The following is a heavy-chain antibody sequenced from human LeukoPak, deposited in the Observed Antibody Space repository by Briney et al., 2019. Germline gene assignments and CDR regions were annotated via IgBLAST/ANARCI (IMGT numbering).Heavy chain of an antibody. D-gene: IGHD6-19*01. Sequence: ASVKVSCKASGGTFSSYAISWVRQAPGQGLEWMGGIIPIFGTANYARKFQGRVTITADESTSTAYMELSSLRSEDAAVYYCARGGAVAGRYYGMDVWGQGTTVTVSS. J-gene: IGHJ6*02. CDR2: IIPIFGTA. CDR1: GGTFSSYA. V-gene: IGHV1-69*13. CDR3: ARGGAVAGRYYGMDV.